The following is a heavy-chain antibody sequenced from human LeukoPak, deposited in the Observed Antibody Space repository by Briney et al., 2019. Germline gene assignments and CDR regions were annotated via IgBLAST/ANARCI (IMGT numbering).Heavy chain of an antibody. V-gene: IGHV1-2*02. CDR2: INPNSGGT. Sequence: ASVKVSCKASGYTFTDRYVHWVRQAPGQGLEWIGWINPNSGGTKYAQNFQGRVSMTRDTSITTAYMELSRLRSDDTAVYYCARDDFYDASGFDSWGQGTRVTVSS. D-gene: IGHD3-22*01. CDR3: ARDDFYDASGFDS. CDR1: GYTFTDRY. J-gene: IGHJ4*02.